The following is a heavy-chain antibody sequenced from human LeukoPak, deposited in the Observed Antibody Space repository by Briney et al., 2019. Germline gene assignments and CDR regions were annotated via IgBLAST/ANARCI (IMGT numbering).Heavy chain of an antibody. CDR3: AGAFNSGWYRGFDY. J-gene: IGHJ4*02. CDR2: INSDGSST. D-gene: IGHD6-19*01. V-gene: IGHV3-74*01. Sequence: GGSLRLSCAASGFTFSSYWMHWVRQAPGKGLVWVSRINSDGSSTSYADSVKGRFTISRDNAKNTVYLQVNSLTAEDTAVYYCAGAFNSGWYRGFDYWGQGTLVSVSS. CDR1: GFTFSSYW.